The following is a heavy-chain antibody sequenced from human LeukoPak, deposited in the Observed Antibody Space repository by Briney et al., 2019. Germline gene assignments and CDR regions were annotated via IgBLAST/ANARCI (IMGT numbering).Heavy chain of an antibody. V-gene: IGHV3-21*01. CDR1: GFTFSSYS. CDR3: ARDQGELSRDIDY. J-gene: IGHJ4*02. Sequence: GGSLRLSCAASGFTFSSYSMNWVRQAPGKGLEWVSSISSSSSYIYYADSVKGRFTISRDNAKNSLHLQMNSLRAEDTAVYYCARDQGELSRDIDYWGQGTLVTVSS. D-gene: IGHD3-16*02. CDR2: ISSSSSYI.